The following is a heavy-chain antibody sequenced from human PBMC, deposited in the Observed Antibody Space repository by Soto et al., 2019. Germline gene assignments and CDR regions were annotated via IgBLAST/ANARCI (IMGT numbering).Heavy chain of an antibody. CDR2: IKHDGSVQ. V-gene: IGHV3-7*03. J-gene: IGHJ4*02. D-gene: IGHD4-4*01. Sequence: QLVESGGGFVQPGGSLRLSCEASGFTFSGYWMSWVRQAPGKGLGWVADIKHDGSVQYYVDSVKGRFTISRDNAKKLLYLQMNGLRAEDTALYYCARATYSNAWYRFDLWGQGTLVTVSS. CDR1: GFTFSGYW. CDR3: ARATYSNAWYRFDL.